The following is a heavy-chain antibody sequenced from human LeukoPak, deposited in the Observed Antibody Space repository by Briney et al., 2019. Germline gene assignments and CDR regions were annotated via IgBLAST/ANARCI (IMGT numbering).Heavy chain of an antibody. V-gene: IGHV3-30*18. D-gene: IGHD1-26*01. CDR1: GFTFSSYG. CDR2: ISYDGSNK. Sequence: GGSLRLSCAASGFTFSSYGMHWVRQAPGKGLEWVAVISYDGSNKYYADSVKGRFTISRDNSKNTLYLQMNSLRAEDTAVYYCAKGEARAFDYWGQGTLVTVSS. J-gene: IGHJ4*02. CDR3: AKGEARAFDY.